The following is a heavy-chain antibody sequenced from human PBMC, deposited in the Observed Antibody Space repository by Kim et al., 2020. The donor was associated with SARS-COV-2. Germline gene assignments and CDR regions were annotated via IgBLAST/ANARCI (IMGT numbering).Heavy chain of an antibody. CDR1: GGSISSSNYY. D-gene: IGHD7-27*01. CDR3: ARHGDGEEKPYRVQFDP. Sequence: SETLSLTFTVSGGSISSSNYYWDWIRQPPGKGLEWIGSFYYSGRSYYTASLKSRVTISVDTSKNQFSLKLSSVTAVDTAVYFCARHGDGEEKPYRVQFDP. V-gene: IGHV4-39*01. J-gene: IGHJ5*02. CDR2: FYYSGRS.